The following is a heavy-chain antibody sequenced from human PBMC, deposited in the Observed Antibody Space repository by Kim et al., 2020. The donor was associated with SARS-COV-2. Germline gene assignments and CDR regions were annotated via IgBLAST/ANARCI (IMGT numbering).Heavy chain of an antibody. CDR1: GYSFTSYW. CDR3: ARHEERYCSGGSCYSY. CDR2: IDPSDSYT. J-gene: IGHJ4*02. V-gene: IGHV5-10-1*01. D-gene: IGHD2-15*01. Sequence: GESLKISCKGSGYSFTSYWISWVRQMPGKGLEWMGRIDPSDSYTNYSPSFQGHVTISADKSISTAYLQWSSLKASDTAMYYCARHEERYCSGGSCYSYWGQGTLVTVSS.